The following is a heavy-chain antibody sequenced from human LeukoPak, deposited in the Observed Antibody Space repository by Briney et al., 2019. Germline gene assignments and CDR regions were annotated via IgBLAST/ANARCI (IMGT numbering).Heavy chain of an antibody. V-gene: IGHV3-74*01. Sequence: GGSLRLSCAASGFTFSSYWMHWVRQAPGKGLVWVSRINSDGSTTNYVDSVKGRFTISRDNAKNTLYLQMNSLRAEDTAVYYCAGDRYNWNYFDYWGQGVLVTVSS. CDR1: GFTFSSYW. J-gene: IGHJ4*02. D-gene: IGHD1-20*01. CDR2: INSDGSTT. CDR3: AGDRYNWNYFDY.